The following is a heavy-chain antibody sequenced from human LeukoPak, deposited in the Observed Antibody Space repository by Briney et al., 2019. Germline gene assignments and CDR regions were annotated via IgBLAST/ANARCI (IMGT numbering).Heavy chain of an antibody. D-gene: IGHD5-12*01. CDR2: IDWDDDK. CDR1: GFSLSTSGVC. CDR3: ARIWLTRSYYFDY. Sequence: SGPALVKPTQTLTLICTFSGFSLSTSGVCVSWIRQPPGKALEWLARIDWDDDKYYSTSLKTRLTISKDTSKNQVVLTMMNMGRVDTATYYCARIWLTRSYYFDYWGQGTLVTVSS. J-gene: IGHJ4*02. V-gene: IGHV2-70*11.